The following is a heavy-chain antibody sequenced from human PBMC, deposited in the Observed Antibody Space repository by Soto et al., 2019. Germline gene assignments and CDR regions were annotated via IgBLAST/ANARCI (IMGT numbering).Heavy chain of an antibody. CDR3: ARAGISGWYMD. CDR2: ITSNGGNT. J-gene: IGHJ4*02. Sequence: EVQLVESGGGLVQPGGSLRLSCAASGFTFSTYAMHWVRQAPGKGLEYVSAITSNGGNTYYANSVKGRFTISRDNSKNTRYLQMGSLRPEDMAVYYCARAGISGWYMDWGQGTLVTVSS. D-gene: IGHD6-19*01. CDR1: GFTFSTYA. V-gene: IGHV3-64*01.